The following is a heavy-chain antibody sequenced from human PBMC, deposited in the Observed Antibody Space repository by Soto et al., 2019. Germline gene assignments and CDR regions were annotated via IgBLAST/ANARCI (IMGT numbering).Heavy chain of an antibody. J-gene: IGHJ5*02. CDR2: ISAYNGNT. Sequence: ASVKVSCKASGYTFTSYGISWVRQAPGQGLEWMGWISAYNGNTNYAQKLQGRVTMTTDTSTSTAYMELMSLRSDDTAVYYCARGLGSGWYIGWFDPWGQGTLVTVSS. D-gene: IGHD6-19*01. CDR3: ARGLGSGWYIGWFDP. V-gene: IGHV1-18*01. CDR1: GYTFTSYG.